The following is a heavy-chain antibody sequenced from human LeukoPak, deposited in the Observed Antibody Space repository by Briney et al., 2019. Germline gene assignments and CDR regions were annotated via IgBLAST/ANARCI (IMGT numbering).Heavy chain of an antibody. D-gene: IGHD1-26*01. V-gene: IGHV3-11*04. CDR1: GFTFSNSW. Sequence: GESLRLSCAASGFTFSNSWMSWVRQAPGKGLEWVSYISSSGSTIYYADSVKGRFTISRDNAKNSLYLQMNSLRAEDTAVYYCARPSSGGGGSYDAFDIWGQGTMVTVSS. CDR2: ISSSGSTI. J-gene: IGHJ3*02. CDR3: ARPSSGGGGSYDAFDI.